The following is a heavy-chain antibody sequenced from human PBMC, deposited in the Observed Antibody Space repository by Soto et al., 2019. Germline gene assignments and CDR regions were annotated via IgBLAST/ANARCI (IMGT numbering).Heavy chain of an antibody. Sequence: SETLSLTCAVYGGSFSGYYWSWIRQPPGKGLEWIGEINHSGSTNYNPSLKSRVTISVDTSKNQFSLKLSSVTAADTAVYYCGGVGVAAPPGSYYGMHVWRQGPTVTVS. CDR2: INHSGST. V-gene: IGHV4-34*01. CDR3: GGVGVAAPPGSYYGMHV. J-gene: IGHJ6*02. D-gene: IGHD6-6*01. CDR1: GGSFSGYY.